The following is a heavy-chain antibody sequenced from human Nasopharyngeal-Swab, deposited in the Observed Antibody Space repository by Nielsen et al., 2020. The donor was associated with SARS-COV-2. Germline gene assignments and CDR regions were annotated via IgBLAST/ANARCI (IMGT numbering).Heavy chain of an antibody. CDR2: INHDGSRT. CDR3: ARDFDKTGD. D-gene: IGHD7-27*01. Sequence: GESLKISCAVSGLTFSDSWIHWVRQAPGKGLVWVSRINHDGSRTGYADSVKGRFTISRDNAKNTVYLQMNSLRAEDTAVYYCARDFDKTGDWGQGSLVAGSS. V-gene: IGHV3-74*01. J-gene: IGHJ4*02. CDR1: GLTFSDSW.